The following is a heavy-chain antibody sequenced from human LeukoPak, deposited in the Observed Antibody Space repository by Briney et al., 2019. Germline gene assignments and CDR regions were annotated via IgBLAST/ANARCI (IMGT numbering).Heavy chain of an antibody. CDR2: IYHSGSA. CDR3: VRYCSSTTCYTRAVDY. J-gene: IGHJ4*02. CDR1: GYSITSGCN. D-gene: IGHD2-2*02. V-gene: IGHV4-38-2*01. Sequence: SGTLSLTCAVSGYSITSGCNWAWIRPPPGKVLEWIGTIYHSGSAYYNPSLTSRVTISVDTSKNQFSLKLSSVTAADTAVYYCVRYCSSTTCYTRAVDYWGQGTLVTVSS.